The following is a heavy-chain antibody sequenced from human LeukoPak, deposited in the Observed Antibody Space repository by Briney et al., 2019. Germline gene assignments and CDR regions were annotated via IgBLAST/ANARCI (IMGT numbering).Heavy chain of an antibody. CDR3: AKDPRDYDYVWGSYRLDNWFDP. V-gene: IGHV3-30*02. Sequence: GGSLRLSCAASGFTFSSYGMHWVRQAPGKGLEWVAFIRYDGSNKYYADSVKGRFTISRDNSKSTLYLQMNSLRAEDTAVYYCAKDPRDYDYVWGSYRLDNWFDPWGQGTLVTVSS. CDR1: GFTFSSYG. D-gene: IGHD3-16*02. CDR2: IRYDGSNK. J-gene: IGHJ5*02.